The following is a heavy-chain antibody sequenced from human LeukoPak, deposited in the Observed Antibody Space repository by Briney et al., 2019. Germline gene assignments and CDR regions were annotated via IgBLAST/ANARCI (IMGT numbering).Heavy chain of an antibody. D-gene: IGHD2-2*01. CDR2: IYSGGST. V-gene: IGHV3-53*01. J-gene: IGHJ3*02. Sequence: PGGSLRLSCAASGFTVSSNYMSWVRQAPGKGLEWVSVIYSGGSTYYADSVKGRFTISRDNSKNTLYLQMNSLRAEDTAVYYCAREYGSSAFASDIWGQGTMVTVSS. CDR3: AREYGSSAFASDI. CDR1: GFTVSSNY.